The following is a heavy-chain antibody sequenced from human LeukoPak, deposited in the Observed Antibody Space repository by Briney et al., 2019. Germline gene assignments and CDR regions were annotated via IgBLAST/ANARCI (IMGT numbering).Heavy chain of an antibody. CDR3: ARELSMVRGVIPSP. Sequence: GASVKVSCKASGYTFTGYCMHWVRQAPGQGLEWMGRINPNSGGTNYAQKFQGRVTMTRDTSISTAYMELSRLRSDDTAVYYCARELSMVRGVIPSPWGQGTLVTVSS. V-gene: IGHV1-2*06. J-gene: IGHJ5*02. CDR1: GYTFTGYC. CDR2: INPNSGGT. D-gene: IGHD3-10*01.